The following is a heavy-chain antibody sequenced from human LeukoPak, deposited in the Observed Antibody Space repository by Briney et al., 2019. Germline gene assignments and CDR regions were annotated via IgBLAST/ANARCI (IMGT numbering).Heavy chain of an antibody. CDR1: GGSISSSSYY. J-gene: IGHJ4*02. D-gene: IGHD3-22*01. CDR2: IYYSGST. V-gene: IGHV4-39*01. CDR3: ASYQYYYDSSGYNN. Sequence: SETLSPTCTVSGGSISSSSYYWGWIRQPPGKGLEWIGSIYYSGSTYYNPSLKSRVTISVDTSKNQFSLKLSSVTAADTAVYYCASYQYYYDSSGYNNWGQGTLVTVSS.